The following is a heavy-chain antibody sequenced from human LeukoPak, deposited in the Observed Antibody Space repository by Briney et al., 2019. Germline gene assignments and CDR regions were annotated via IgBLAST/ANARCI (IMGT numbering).Heavy chain of an antibody. CDR1: GGSISSSSYY. Sequence: PSETLSLTCTVSGGSISSSSYYWGWIRQPPGKGLEWIGSIYYSGSTYYNPSLKSRVTISVDTSKNQFSLKLSSVTAADTAVYYCASTEFGFLEWLALFDYWGQGTLVTVSS. J-gene: IGHJ4*02. CDR3: ASTEFGFLEWLALFDY. V-gene: IGHV4-39*01. CDR2: IYYSGST. D-gene: IGHD3-3*01.